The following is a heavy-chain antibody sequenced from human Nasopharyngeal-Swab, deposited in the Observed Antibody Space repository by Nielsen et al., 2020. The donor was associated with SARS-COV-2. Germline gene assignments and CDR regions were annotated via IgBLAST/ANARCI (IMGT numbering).Heavy chain of an antibody. CDR3: ATGNYAGQDY. CDR2: TRSDETKK. Sequence: GESLKISCLASGFTFSASSMHWVRQAPGKGLEWVAFTRSDETKKYYADSVRGRFPISRDTSRDTLYLQMNSLRPEDTAIYYCATGNYAGQDYWGRGTLVTVSS. J-gene: IGHJ4*02. V-gene: IGHV3-30*02. CDR1: GFTFSASS. D-gene: IGHD1-7*01.